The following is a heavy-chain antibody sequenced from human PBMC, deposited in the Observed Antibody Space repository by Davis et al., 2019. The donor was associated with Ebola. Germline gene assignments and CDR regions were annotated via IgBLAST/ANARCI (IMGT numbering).Heavy chain of an antibody. CDR1: GGSITNYY. J-gene: IGHJ6*02. D-gene: IGHD3-10*01. CDR3: ARDGWSYYGMDV. Sequence: MPSETLSLTCTVSGGSITNYYWSWIRQTPGKGLEWIGYIYYSGSTNYNPSLKSRLTISVDTSKNQFSLKLSSVTAADTAVYYCARDGWSYYGMDVWGQGTTVTVSS. V-gene: IGHV4-59*12. CDR2: IYYSGST.